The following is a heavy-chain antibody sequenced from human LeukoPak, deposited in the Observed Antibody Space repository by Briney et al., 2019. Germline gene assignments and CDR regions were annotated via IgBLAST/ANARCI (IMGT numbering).Heavy chain of an antibody. J-gene: IGHJ4*02. V-gene: IGHV4-59*01. CDR3: ARGGYSSSWIPY. CDR1: GGSISSYY. CDR2: IYYSGST. D-gene: IGHD6-13*01. Sequence: SETLSLTCTVSGGSISSYYWSWIRQPPGKGLEWIGHIYYSGSTKYNPSLKSRVTISVDTSNNQFSLKLSSVAPADTAVYYCARGGYSSSWIPYWGQGTLVTVSS.